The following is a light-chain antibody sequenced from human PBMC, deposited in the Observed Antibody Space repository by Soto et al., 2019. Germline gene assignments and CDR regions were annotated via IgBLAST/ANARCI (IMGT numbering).Light chain of an antibody. CDR1: QSVLYSSNNKNY. J-gene: IGKJ2*01. CDR3: QQYYSIYT. Sequence: DIVMTQSPDSLAVSLGERATINCKSSQSVLYSSNNKNYLAWYQQKPGQPPKLLIYWASTRESGVPDRFSGSGSGKDFTLTISSLQAEDVAVYYCQQYYSIYTFGQGTKLEIK. V-gene: IGKV4-1*01. CDR2: WAS.